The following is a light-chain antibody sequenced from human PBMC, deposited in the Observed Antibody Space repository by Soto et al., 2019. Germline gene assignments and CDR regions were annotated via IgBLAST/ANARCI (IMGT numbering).Light chain of an antibody. J-gene: IGLJ1*01. CDR3: QSYDSSLTGYV. CDR1: SSNIGAPYD. CDR2: RNS. V-gene: IGLV1-40*01. Sequence: QAVVTQPPSVSGAPGQRVTISCTGSSSNIGAPYDVHWYQLLPGTTPKLLIYRNSDRPSGVPDRFSGSKSGTSASLAIAGLQAEDEAEYCCQSYDSSLTGYVFGPGTKLTVL.